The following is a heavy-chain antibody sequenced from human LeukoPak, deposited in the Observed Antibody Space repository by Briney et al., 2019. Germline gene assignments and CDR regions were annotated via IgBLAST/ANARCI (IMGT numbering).Heavy chain of an antibody. CDR2: IYSGGST. Sequence: GVSLRLSCASSGFTVSSNYMSWVRQAPGKGLEWVSVIYSGGSTYYADSVKGRFTISRDNSKNTLYLQMNSLRAEDTAVYYCARQLNYGGNYDYWGQGTLVTVSS. CDR3: ARQLNYGGNYDY. D-gene: IGHD4-23*01. J-gene: IGHJ4*02. V-gene: IGHV3-53*01. CDR1: GFTVSSNY.